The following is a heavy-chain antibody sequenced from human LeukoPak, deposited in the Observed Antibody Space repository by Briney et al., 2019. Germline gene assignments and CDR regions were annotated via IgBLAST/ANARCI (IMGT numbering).Heavy chain of an antibody. Sequence: PGGSLRLSCAASGFTFSSYGMHWVRQAPGKGLEWVAVIWYDGSNKYYADSVKGRFTISRDNSKNALYLQMNSLRAEDTAVYYCARWDIAAAGVFDYWGQGTLVTVSS. V-gene: IGHV3-33*01. CDR1: GFTFSSYG. J-gene: IGHJ4*02. D-gene: IGHD6-13*01. CDR2: IWYDGSNK. CDR3: ARWDIAAAGVFDY.